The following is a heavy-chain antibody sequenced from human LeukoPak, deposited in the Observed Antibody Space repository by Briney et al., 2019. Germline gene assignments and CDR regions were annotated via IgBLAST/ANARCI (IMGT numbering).Heavy chain of an antibody. V-gene: IGHV3-21*01. CDR3: ARGKNWFDP. CDR1: GFTFSSYS. J-gene: IGHJ5*02. CDR2: ISSSSSYI. Sequence: GGSLRLSCAASGFTFSSYSMNWVRQAPGKGLEWVSSISSSSSYIYYADSVKGRFTISRDNANNSLYPQMNSLRAEDTAVYYCARGKNWFDPWGQGTLVTVSS.